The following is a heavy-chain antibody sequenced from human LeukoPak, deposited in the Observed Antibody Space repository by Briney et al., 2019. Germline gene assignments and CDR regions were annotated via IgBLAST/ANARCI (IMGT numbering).Heavy chain of an antibody. CDR2: INHSGST. V-gene: IGHV4-34*01. J-gene: IGHJ6*02. CDR3: ARGLLRFLEWLSPPTWNYYYYGMDV. Sequence: SETLSLTCAVYGGSFSGYYWSWIRQPPGKGLEWIGEINHSGSTNYNPSLESRVTISVDTSKNQFSLKLSSVTAADTAVYYCARGLLRFLEWLSPPTWNYYYYGMDVWGQGTTVTVSS. D-gene: IGHD3-3*01. CDR1: GGSFSGYY.